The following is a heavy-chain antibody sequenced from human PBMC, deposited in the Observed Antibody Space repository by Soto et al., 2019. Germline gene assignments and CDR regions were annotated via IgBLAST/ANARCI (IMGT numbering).Heavy chain of an antibody. CDR1: GFIFSSHT. J-gene: IGHJ4*02. D-gene: IGHD4-17*01. CDR2: ISSSSDYI. CDR3: ARDDSDYGDYGY. V-gene: IGHV3-21*01. Sequence: EVQLVESGGGLVKPGGSLRLSCAASGFIFSSHTMNWVRQAPGKGLEWVSSISSSSDYIYYADSVRGRFTISRDNAKNSLYLQMNSLRAEDTAVYFCARDDSDYGDYGYWGQGTLVTVSS.